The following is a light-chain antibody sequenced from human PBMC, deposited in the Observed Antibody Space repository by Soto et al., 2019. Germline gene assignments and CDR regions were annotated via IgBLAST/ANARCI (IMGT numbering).Light chain of an antibody. CDR2: EGS. CDR1: SSDVGSYNL. V-gene: IGLV2-23*01. J-gene: IGLJ2*01. CDR3: CSYAGSSTYVV. Sequence: QSVLTQPPSVSWSPGQSITISCTGTSSDVGSYNLVSWYQQYPGKAPKLMIYEGSKRPSGVSNRFSGSKSGNTASLTISGLQAEDEADYYCCSYAGSSTYVVFGGGTQLTVL.